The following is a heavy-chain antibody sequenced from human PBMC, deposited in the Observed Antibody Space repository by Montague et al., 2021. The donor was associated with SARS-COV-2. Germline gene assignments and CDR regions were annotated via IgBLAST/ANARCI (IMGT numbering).Heavy chain of an antibody. V-gene: IGHV4-59*01. J-gene: IGHJ6*02. CDR3: ARGGGNSADYYNYTMDV. CDR2: IYHNGST. Sequence: SETLSLTCTVSGGSISSYYWTWIRQPPGKGLESIGYIYHNGSTKYNPSLKSRVTISVDTSKNQCSLKLSSVSVADTAVYYCARGGGNSADYYNYTMDVWGQGTTVTVSS. CDR1: GGSISSYY. D-gene: IGHD4-23*01.